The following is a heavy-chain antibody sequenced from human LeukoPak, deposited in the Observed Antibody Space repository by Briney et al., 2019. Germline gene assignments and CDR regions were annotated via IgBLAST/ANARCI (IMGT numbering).Heavy chain of an antibody. CDR3: ARKWEVRSPFDP. Sequence: SETLSLTCTVSGGSISSYYWSWIRQPPGKGLEWIGYIYTSGSTNYNPSLKSRVTISVDTSKNQFSLKLSSVTAADTAVYYCARKWEVRSPFDPWGQGTLVTVSS. V-gene: IGHV4-4*09. CDR1: GGSISSYY. CDR2: IYTSGST. J-gene: IGHJ5*02. D-gene: IGHD1-26*01.